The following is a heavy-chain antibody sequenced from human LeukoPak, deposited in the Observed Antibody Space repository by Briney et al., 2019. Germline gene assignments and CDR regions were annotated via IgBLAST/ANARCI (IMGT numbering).Heavy chain of an antibody. J-gene: IGHJ4*02. CDR2: IYYSGST. CDR3: ARGGYFDWLLPFDY. Sequence: PSETLSLACTVSGGSISSYYWSWIRQPPGKGLEWIGYIYYSGSTNYNPSLKSRVTISVDTSKNQFSLKLSSVTAADTAVYYCARGGYFDWLLPFDYSGQGTLVTVSS. V-gene: IGHV4-59*01. D-gene: IGHD3-9*01. CDR1: GGSISSYY.